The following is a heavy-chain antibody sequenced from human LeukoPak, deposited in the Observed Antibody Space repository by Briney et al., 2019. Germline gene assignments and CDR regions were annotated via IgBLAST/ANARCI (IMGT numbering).Heavy chain of an antibody. CDR3: ARAVDLDY. J-gene: IGHJ4*02. D-gene: IGHD5-12*01. Sequence: GGTLRLFCAVSGFTFSSFELDWGRKPPGQGLEWVSYISSSGRTIYYADSAKGRFTISRDNAKKSLYLQMNSLRAEDTAVYYCARAVDLDYWGQGTLVTVSS. V-gene: IGHV3-48*03. CDR1: GFTFSSFE. CDR2: ISSSGRTI.